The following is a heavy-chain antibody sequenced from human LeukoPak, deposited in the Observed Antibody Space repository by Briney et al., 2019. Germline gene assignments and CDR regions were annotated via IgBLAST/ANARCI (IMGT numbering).Heavy chain of an antibody. CDR3: ARASGWYERGPDYYYYMDV. D-gene: IGHD6-19*01. CDR2: ISSSSSYI. V-gene: IGHV3-21*01. Sequence: GGSLRLSCAASGFTFSSYAMHWVRQAPGKGLQSVSSISSSSSYIYYADSVKGRFTISRDNSKNSLYLQMNSLRAEDTAVYYCARASGWYERGPDYYYYMDVWGKGTTVTVSS. CDR1: GFTFSSYA. J-gene: IGHJ6*03.